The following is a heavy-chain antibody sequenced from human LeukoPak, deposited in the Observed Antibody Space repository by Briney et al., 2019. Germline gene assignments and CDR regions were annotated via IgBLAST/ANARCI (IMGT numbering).Heavy chain of an antibody. Sequence: GGSLRLSCAASGFTFSSYVMHWVRQAPGKGLVWVSRINSDGSSTSYADSVKGRFTISRDNAKNTLYLQMNSLRAEDTAVYYCARSSSVLWWYLDYWGQGTLVTVSS. D-gene: IGHD2-21*01. V-gene: IGHV3-74*01. J-gene: IGHJ4*02. CDR1: GFTFSSYV. CDR2: INSDGSST. CDR3: ARSSSVLWWYLDY.